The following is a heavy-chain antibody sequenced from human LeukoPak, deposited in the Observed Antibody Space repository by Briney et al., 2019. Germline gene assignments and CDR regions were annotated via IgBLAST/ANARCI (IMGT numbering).Heavy chain of an antibody. CDR2: IIPIFGTA. Sequence: SVKVSCKASGYTFTSYAISWVRQAPGQGLEWMGGIIPIFGTANYAQKFQGRVTITADESTSTAYMELSSLRSEDTAVYYCARQSSGWYYYYMDVWGKGTTVTISS. J-gene: IGHJ6*03. D-gene: IGHD6-19*01. CDR1: GYTFTSYA. CDR3: ARQSSGWYYYYMDV. V-gene: IGHV1-69*13.